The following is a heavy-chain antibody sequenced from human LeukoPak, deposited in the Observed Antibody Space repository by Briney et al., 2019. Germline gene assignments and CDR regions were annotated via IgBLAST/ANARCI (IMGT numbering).Heavy chain of an antibody. CDR1: GYTFLSYE. Sequence: ASVKVSCKASGYTFLSYEIHWVRQATGQGLEWMGWVNPNSGNTNYAQKLQGRVTMTTDTSTSTAYMELRSLRSDDTAVYYCARDPIVVVPAANRPDFDYWGQGTLVTVSS. J-gene: IGHJ4*02. D-gene: IGHD2-2*01. CDR3: ARDPIVVVPAANRPDFDY. CDR2: VNPNSGNT. V-gene: IGHV1-18*01.